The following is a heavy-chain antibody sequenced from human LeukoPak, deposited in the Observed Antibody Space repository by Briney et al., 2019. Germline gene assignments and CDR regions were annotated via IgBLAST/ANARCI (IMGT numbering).Heavy chain of an antibody. V-gene: IGHV1-2*02. CDR3: ARTSIAAAVTYAFDI. CDR2: INPNSGGT. D-gene: IGHD6-13*01. CDR1: RYTFTGYY. Sequence: ASVKVSCKTSRYTFTGYYMHWVRQAPGQGLEWMGWINPNSGGTNYAQKFQGRVTMTRDTSISTAYMELSSLRSEDTAVYYCARTSIAAAVTYAFDIWGQGTMVTVSS. J-gene: IGHJ3*02.